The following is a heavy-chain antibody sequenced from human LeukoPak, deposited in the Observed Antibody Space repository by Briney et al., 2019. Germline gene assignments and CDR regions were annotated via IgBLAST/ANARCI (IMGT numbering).Heavy chain of an antibody. V-gene: IGHV3-48*01. J-gene: IGHJ4*02. Sequence: PGGSLRLSCAASGFTFSSYNMNWVRQAPGKGLGWVSYINGGSSTIYYADSVKGRFTISRDNAKNSLYLQMNSLRAEDTAVYYCARNLLGWQQLVPDYWGQGTLVTVSS. CDR2: INGGSSTI. D-gene: IGHD6-13*01. CDR3: ARNLLGWQQLVPDY. CDR1: GFTFSSYN.